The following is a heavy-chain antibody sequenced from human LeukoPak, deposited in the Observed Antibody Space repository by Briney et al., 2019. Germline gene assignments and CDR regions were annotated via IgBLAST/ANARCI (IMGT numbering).Heavy chain of an antibody. Sequence: PSETLSLTCTVSGASISSYYWSWIRQPPGKGLEWIGYIYYRGNTNYNPSLKSRVTISVDTSKNQFSLKLSSVTAADTALYHCASSLDSSGWYFGVYWGQGTLVTVSS. CDR2: IYYRGNT. J-gene: IGHJ4*02. CDR1: GASISSYY. D-gene: IGHD6-19*01. CDR3: ASSLDSSGWYFGVY. V-gene: IGHV4-59*01.